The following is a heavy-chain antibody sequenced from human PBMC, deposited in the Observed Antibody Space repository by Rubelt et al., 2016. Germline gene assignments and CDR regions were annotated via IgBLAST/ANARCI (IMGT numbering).Heavy chain of an antibody. CDR3: ARENTAMVEGY. CDR2: IYYGGST. V-gene: IGHV4-39*07. J-gene: IGHJ4*02. Sequence: GSIYYGGSTYDNPSLKSRVTISLDTSKNQFSLKLSSVTAADTAVYYCARENTAMVEGYWGQGTLVTVSS. D-gene: IGHD5-18*01.